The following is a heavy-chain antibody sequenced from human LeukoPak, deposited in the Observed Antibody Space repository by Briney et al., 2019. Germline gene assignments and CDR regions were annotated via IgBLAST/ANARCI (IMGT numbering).Heavy chain of an antibody. D-gene: IGHD6-13*01. V-gene: IGHV4-30-4*08. Sequence: PSETLSLTCTVSGGSISSGDYYWNWIRQPPGKGLEWIGYIYYSGNTYYNPSLKSRITISVDTSKNQFSLELSSVTAADTAVYYCARALPTSSWYPPIDYWGQGTLVTVSS. J-gene: IGHJ4*02. CDR3: ARALPTSSWYPPIDY. CDR1: GGSISSGDYY. CDR2: IYYSGNT.